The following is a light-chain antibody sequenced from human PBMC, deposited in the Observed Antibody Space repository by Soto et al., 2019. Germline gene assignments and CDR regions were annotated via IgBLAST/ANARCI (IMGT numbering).Light chain of an antibody. V-gene: IGLV1-40*01. CDR2: SNS. J-gene: IGLJ3*02. Sequence: QSVLTQPPSASGAPWQRVTISCTGSSSNIGAGSDVHWYQQLPGTAPKLLIYSNSNRPPGVAERFSGSKSGASASLAITGLQAEDEADYYCWAYDSSRMGALVFGGGTKLTVL. CDR1: SSNIGAGSD. CDR3: WAYDSSRMGALV.